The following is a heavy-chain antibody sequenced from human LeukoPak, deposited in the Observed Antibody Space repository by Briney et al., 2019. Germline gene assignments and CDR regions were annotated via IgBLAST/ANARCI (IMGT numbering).Heavy chain of an antibody. CDR1: GYTFTSNY. CDR2: IYPRDGST. J-gene: IGHJ4*02. V-gene: IGHV1-46*01. Sequence: ASVKVSCKASGYTFTSNYIHWVRQAPGQGLEWMGMIYPRDGSTSYAQKFQGRVTVTRDTSTSTAYMELRSLRSDDTAVYYCARGGDDLNYWGQGTLVTVSS. D-gene: IGHD3-16*01. CDR3: ARGGDDLNY.